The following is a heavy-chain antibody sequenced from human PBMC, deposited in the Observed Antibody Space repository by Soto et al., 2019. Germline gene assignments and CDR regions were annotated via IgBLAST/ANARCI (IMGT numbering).Heavy chain of an antibody. CDR3: ARGVEEYYERSGPLGAFDI. V-gene: IGHV4-4*07. Sequence: QVQLQESGPGLVKPSETLSPTCTVSGGSISSYYWSWIRQPAGKGLEWIARIYISGSTNYNPTLKSRVTISAVTSKNQSCMKLSSVSAADTVVYYCARGVEEYYERSGPLGAFDIWGQGTMVTVSS. CDR2: IYISGST. D-gene: IGHD3-22*01. J-gene: IGHJ3*02. CDR1: GGSISSYY.